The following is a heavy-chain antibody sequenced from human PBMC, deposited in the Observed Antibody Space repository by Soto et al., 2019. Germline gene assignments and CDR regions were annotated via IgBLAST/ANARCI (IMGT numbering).Heavy chain of an antibody. CDR2: IKSKTDGGTT. CDR3: TTRDYYDSSGPSPFDY. J-gene: IGHJ4*02. CDR1: GFTFSNAW. Sequence: GGSLRMSCAASGFTFSNAWMSWVRQAPGKGLEWVGRIKSKTDGGTTDYAAPVKGRFTISRDDSKNTLYLQMNSLKTEDTAVYYCTTRDYYDSSGPSPFDYWGQGTLVTVSS. D-gene: IGHD3-22*01. V-gene: IGHV3-15*01.